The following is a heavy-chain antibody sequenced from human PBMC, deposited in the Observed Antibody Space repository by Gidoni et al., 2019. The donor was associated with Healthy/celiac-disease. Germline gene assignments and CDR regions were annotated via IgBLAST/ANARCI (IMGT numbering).Heavy chain of an antibody. J-gene: IGHJ6*02. CDR3: ARHRYGSGMGGMDV. V-gene: IGHV4-39*01. CDR1: GGSLSSSSSY. Sequence: QLQLQESGPGLVKPSETRSLTCTVSGGSLSSSSSYWGWIRKPPGKGLEWIGGIDYSGSTYDTPSLKSRVTISVDTSKNQFSLKLSSVTAADTAVYYCARHRYGSGMGGMDVWGQGTTVTVSS. CDR2: IDYSGST. D-gene: IGHD3-10*01.